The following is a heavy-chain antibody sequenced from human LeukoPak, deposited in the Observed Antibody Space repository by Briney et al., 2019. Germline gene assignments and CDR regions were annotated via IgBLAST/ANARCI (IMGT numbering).Heavy chain of an antibody. Sequence: PSETLSLTCAVYGGSFSGYYWSWIRQPPGKGLEWIGEINHSGSTNYNPSLKSRVTISVDTSKNQFSLKLSSVTAADTAAYYCARVLMHFYGDYPINGMDVWGQGTTVTVSS. J-gene: IGHJ6*02. V-gene: IGHV4-34*01. CDR2: INHSGST. D-gene: IGHD4-17*01. CDR1: GGSFSGYY. CDR3: ARVLMHFYGDYPINGMDV.